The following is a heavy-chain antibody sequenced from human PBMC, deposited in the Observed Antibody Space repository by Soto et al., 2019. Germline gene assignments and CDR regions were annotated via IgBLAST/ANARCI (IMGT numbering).Heavy chain of an antibody. CDR3: ASSNGMDV. D-gene: IGHD3-3*02. J-gene: IGHJ6*02. Sequence: QVKLVQSGAEVKKPGSSVKVSCKPYGGTFSSYAISWVRQAPGQGLEWMGGIILIFGTANYAQKFQGRVTITANESTITAYMELSSQSSEDTAVYYCASSNGMDVWGQGTTVTVSS. CDR2: IILIFGTA. CDR1: GGTFSSYA. V-gene: IGHV1-69*12.